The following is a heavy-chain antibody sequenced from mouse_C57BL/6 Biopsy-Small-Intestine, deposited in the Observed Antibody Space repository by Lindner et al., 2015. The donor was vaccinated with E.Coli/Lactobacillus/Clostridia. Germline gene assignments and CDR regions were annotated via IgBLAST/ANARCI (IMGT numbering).Heavy chain of an antibody. CDR1: GASFSNNA. CDR3: ARDPERGSSTSCSAGCWFDP. D-gene: IGHD3-3*01. V-gene: IGHV14-3*01. Sequence: SVKVSCKASGASFSNNAITWVRQAPGQGLEWMGGIIPIFGTPKYAQKFQGRLTITADESTTTAYMELSSLTSEDTAIYYCARDPERGSSTSCSAGCWFDPWGQGTLVTVSS. CDR2: IIPIFGTP. J-gene: IGHJ4*01.